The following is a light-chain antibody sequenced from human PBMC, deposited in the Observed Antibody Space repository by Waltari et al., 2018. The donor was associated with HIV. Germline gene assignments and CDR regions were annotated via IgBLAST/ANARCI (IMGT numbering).Light chain of an antibody. Sequence: IQMTQSPSSVSASVGDRVTITCRASQDISNWLTWYQQKPGKAPKLLIYPASNLQSGVPSRFSGSGFGTDFTLTISSLQPEDCATYYCQQANNYPITLGQGTRLEIK. CDR2: PAS. CDR3: QQANNYPIT. J-gene: IGKJ5*01. CDR1: QDISNW. V-gene: IGKV1D-12*01.